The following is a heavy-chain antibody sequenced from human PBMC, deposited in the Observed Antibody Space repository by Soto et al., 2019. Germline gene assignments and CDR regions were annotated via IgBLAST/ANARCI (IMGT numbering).Heavy chain of an antibody. CDR3: GKDIQRGGMDV. J-gene: IGHJ6*02. CDR2: IYYSGST. Sequence: PSETLSLTCTVSGGSISSSSYYWGWIRQPPGKGLEWIGSIYYSGSTYYNPSLRRRVTISVDTSKNSLYLQMNSLRPEDTALYYCGKDIQRGGMDVWGQGTTVTVSS. CDR1: GGSISSSSYY. V-gene: IGHV4-39*02. D-gene: IGHD1-26*01.